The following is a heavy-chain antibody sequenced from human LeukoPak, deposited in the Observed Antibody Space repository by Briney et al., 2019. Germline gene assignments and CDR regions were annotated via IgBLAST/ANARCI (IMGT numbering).Heavy chain of an antibody. J-gene: IGHJ5*02. CDR3: ASRRAGWFDP. V-gene: IGHV4-34*01. CDR2: INHSGST. Sequence: SETLSLTCAVYGGSFSGYYWSWIRQPPGKGLEWIGEINHSGSTNYNPSLKSRVTISVDTSKNQFSLKLSSVTAADTTVYYCASRRAGWFDPWGQGTLVTVSS. CDR1: GGSFSGYY.